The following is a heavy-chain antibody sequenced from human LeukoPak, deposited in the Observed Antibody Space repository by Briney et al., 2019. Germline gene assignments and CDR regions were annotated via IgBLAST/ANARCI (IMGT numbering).Heavy chain of an antibody. V-gene: IGHV3-23*01. CDR2: ISGSGGST. J-gene: IGHJ5*02. D-gene: IGHD4-17*01. Sequence: GGSLRLSCAASGFTFNTYAMSWVLQAPGKGLEWVSAISGSGGSTYYADSVKGRFTISRDNSKNTLYLQMNSLRAEDTAVYYCAKAAYGDYVNWFDPWGQGTLVTVSS. CDR1: GFTFNTYA. CDR3: AKAAYGDYVNWFDP.